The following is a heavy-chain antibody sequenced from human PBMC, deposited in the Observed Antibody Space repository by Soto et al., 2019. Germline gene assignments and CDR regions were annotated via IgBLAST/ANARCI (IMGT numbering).Heavy chain of an antibody. V-gene: IGHV3-23*01. CDR3: AKDQQTGVDLRVDAFDI. CDR1: GFTFSSYA. J-gene: IGHJ3*02. Sequence: GGSLRLSCAASGFTFSSYAMSWVRQAPGKGLEWVSAISGSGGSTYYADSVKGRFTISRDNSKNTLYLQMNSLRAEDTAVYFCAKDQQTGVDLRVDAFDIWGQGTMVTVSS. D-gene: IGHD7-27*01. CDR2: ISGSGGST.